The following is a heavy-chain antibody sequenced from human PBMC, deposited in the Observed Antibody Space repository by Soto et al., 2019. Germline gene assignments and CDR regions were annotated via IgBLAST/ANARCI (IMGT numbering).Heavy chain of an antibody. V-gene: IGHV4-59*01. CDR2: IYYSGST. D-gene: IGHD3-3*01. CDR1: GGSISSYY. Sequence: SETLSLTCTVSGGSISSYYWSWIRQPPGKGLEWIGYIYYSGSTNYNPSLKSRVTISVDTSKNQFSLKLSSVTAADTAVYYCARGVDFWSGYYTRPRAFDIWGQGTMVTVSS. J-gene: IGHJ3*02. CDR3: ARGVDFWSGYYTRPRAFDI.